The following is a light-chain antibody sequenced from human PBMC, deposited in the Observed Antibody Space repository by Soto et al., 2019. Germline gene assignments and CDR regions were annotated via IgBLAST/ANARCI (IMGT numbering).Light chain of an antibody. J-gene: IGLJ1*01. CDR3: SSYTRSSSFY. CDR1: SSDVGGYNY. CDR2: DVS. V-gene: IGLV2-14*01. Sequence: QSALTQPASVSGSPGQSITISCTGTSSDVGGYNYVSWYQQHPGKAPKLMIYDVSNRPSGVSNRFSGSKSGNTASLTISGLQAEDEADYYCSSYTRSSSFYFGTGTKVTVL.